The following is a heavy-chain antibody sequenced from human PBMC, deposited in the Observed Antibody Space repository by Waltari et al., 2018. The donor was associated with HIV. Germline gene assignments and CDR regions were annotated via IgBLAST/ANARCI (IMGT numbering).Heavy chain of an antibody. CDR3: ARRPRMAGFYLYYGMDV. J-gene: IGHJ6*02. CDR2: IYYTGTT. CDR1: GGSVINSDYY. Sequence: QLQLQQSGPGLVKPSETLSLTCTVSGGSVINSDYYWDFIRQSPGKGLEWIGSIYYTGTTFYNPSLKSRVTMSADLSKNQFSLRLRSVTAADTAIYYCARRPRMAGFYLYYGMDVWGQGTTVTVSS. V-gene: IGHV4-39*01. D-gene: IGHD2-8*01.